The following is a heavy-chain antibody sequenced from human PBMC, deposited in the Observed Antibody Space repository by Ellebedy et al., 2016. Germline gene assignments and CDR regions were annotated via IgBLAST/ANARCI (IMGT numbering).Heavy chain of an antibody. CDR1: GGSFSGYY. CDR2: INHSGST. Sequence: SETLSLXXAVYGGSFSGYYWSWIRQPPGKGLEWIGEINHSGSTNYNPSLKSRVTISVDTSKNQFSLKLSSVTAADTAVYYCARGLGAIRIFGVAVYFDYWGQGTLVTVSS. V-gene: IGHV4-34*01. J-gene: IGHJ4*02. CDR3: ARGLGAIRIFGVAVYFDY. D-gene: IGHD3-3*01.